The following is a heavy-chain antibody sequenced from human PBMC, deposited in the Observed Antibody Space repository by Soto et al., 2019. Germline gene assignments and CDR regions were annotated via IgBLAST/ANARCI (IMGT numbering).Heavy chain of an antibody. CDR2: IWYDGSNK. J-gene: IGHJ6*02. V-gene: IGHV3-33*01. Sequence: GGSLRLSCAASGFTFSTYGMHWVRQAPGKGLEWVAVIWYDGSNKYYADSVRGRLTISRDNSKNTLYLQLNSLRAEDTAVYYCARWGEDLAAHYYSGMDVWGQGTTVTVSS. CDR3: ARWGEDLAAHYYSGMDV. CDR1: GFTFSTYG. D-gene: IGHD3-10*01.